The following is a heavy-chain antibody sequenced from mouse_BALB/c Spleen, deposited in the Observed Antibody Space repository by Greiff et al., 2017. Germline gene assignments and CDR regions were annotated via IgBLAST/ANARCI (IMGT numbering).Heavy chain of an antibody. CDR3: ARLDGYYFDY. J-gene: IGHJ2*01. CDR1: GFTFSSYT. Sequence: EVKLMESGGGLVKPGGSLKLSCAASGFTFSSYTMSWVRQTPEKRLEWVATISSGGGNTYYPDSVKGRFTISRDNAKNNLYLQMSSLRSEDTALYYCARLDGYYFDYWGQGTTLTVSS. D-gene: IGHD2-3*01. V-gene: IGHV5-9*03. CDR2: ISSGGGNT.